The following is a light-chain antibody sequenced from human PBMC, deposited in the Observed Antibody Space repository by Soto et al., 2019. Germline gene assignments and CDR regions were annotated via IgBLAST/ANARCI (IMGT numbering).Light chain of an antibody. V-gene: IGLV2-14*01. J-gene: IGLJ1*01. Sequence: QSALTQPASVSGSPGQSITISCTGTISDVGGYNYVSWYQQHPGKAPKLVIYEVSNRPSGVSDRFSGSKSGNTASLTISGLQAEDEADYYCSSYTTSTTYVFGTGTKVTVL. CDR3: SSYTTSTTYV. CDR1: ISDVGGYNY. CDR2: EVS.